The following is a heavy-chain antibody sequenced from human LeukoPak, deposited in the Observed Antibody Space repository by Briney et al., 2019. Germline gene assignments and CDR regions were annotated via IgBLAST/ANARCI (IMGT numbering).Heavy chain of an antibody. CDR3: ARGYYYRT. CDR2: IYADGSS. D-gene: IGHD3-10*01. Sequence: SETLSLTCTVSGGSFCSDNSYWHWIRQPAGKGLEWIGRIYADGSSTYNPSLKSRGTILVDTSKNQFSLRLSSMTAADTAVYYCARGYYYRTWGLGTLVTVSS. V-gene: IGHV4-61*02. CDR1: GGSFCSDNSY. J-gene: IGHJ4*02.